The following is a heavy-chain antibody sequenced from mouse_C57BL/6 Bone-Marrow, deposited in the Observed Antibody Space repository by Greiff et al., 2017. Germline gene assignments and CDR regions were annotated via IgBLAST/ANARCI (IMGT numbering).Heavy chain of an antibody. CDR2: LLPGSGST. CDR1: GYTFTGYW. CDR3: ERGLCYYDGSSHWYFDV. D-gene: IGHD1-1*01. V-gene: IGHV1-9*01. J-gene: IGHJ1*03. Sequence: VQLQQSGAELMKPGASVKLSCKASGYTFTGYWIEWVKQRPGHGLEWIGELLPGSGSTHSNEKFKGKATFTADTSSNTAYMQLSSLKTEDSAIYYCERGLCYYDGSSHWYFDVWGTGTTVTVSS.